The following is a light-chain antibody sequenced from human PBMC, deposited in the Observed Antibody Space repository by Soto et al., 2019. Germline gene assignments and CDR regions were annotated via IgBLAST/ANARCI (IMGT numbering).Light chain of an antibody. J-gene: IGKJ5*01. CDR3: IRVTHWPIT. Sequence: EVVMTQYNLSLPVSLGQPASISCRSSQSLVHSDGIAYLNWFHQRPGRSPRRLSYKVSNRDSGVPARCSGSGSGTDFTLKISLVEAEDVGIYYCIRVTHWPITFCRGRRLEV. V-gene: IGKV2-30*02. CDR1: QSLVHSDGIAY. CDR2: KVS.